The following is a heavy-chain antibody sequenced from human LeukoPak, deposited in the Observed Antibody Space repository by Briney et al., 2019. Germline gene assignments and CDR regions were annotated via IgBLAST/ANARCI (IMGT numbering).Heavy chain of an antibody. Sequence: ASVKVSCKASGYTFTGYYMHWVRQAPGQGLEWMGWINPNSGGTNYAQKFQGRVTMTRDTSISTAYMELSRLRSDDTAVYYCAREAFSMTTVTTFGDYWGQGTLVTVPS. CDR2: INPNSGGT. J-gene: IGHJ4*02. CDR1: GYTFTGYY. D-gene: IGHD4-17*01. CDR3: AREAFSMTTVTTFGDY. V-gene: IGHV1-2*02.